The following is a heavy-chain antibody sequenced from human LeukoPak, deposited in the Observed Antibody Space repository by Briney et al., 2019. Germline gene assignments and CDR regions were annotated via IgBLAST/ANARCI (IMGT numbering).Heavy chain of an antibody. V-gene: IGHV4-39*01. CDR1: GGSISSSSYY. Sequence: SETLSLTCTVSGGSISSSSYYWGRIRQPPGKGLEWIGGMYYSGSTYYNPSLKSRVIISVDTSKNQFSLKLRSVTAADTAVYYCASSITIFGVVIRTIYFDYWGQGILVTVSS. CDR3: ASSITIFGVVIRTIYFDY. J-gene: IGHJ4*02. D-gene: IGHD3-3*01. CDR2: MYYSGST.